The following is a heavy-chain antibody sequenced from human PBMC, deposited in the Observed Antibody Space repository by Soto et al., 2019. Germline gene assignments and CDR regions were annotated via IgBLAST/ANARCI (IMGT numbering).Heavy chain of an antibody. CDR3: AKDQYSGSPGKPDY. Sequence: GGSLRLSCSASGFTFVDYALSWVRQAPGKGLEWVSTISGSGSETWYAESVKGRFTIFRDNPKNTLYLQMMTLRAEDTGIYFCAKDQYSGSPGKPDYWGQGTLVTVSS. J-gene: IGHJ4*02. V-gene: IGHV3-23*01. CDR2: ISGSGSET. CDR1: GFTFVDYA. D-gene: IGHD1-26*01.